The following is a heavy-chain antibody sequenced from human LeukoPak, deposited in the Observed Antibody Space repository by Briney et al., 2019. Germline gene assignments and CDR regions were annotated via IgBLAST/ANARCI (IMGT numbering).Heavy chain of an antibody. CDR3: ARVKLQGSYYYYYGMDV. CDR1: GGTFSSYA. V-gene: IGHV1-69*13. Sequence: SVNVSCKASGGTFSSYAISWVRQAPGQGLEWMGGIIPIFGTANYAQKFQGRVTITADESTSTAYMELSSLRSEDTAVYYCARVKLQGSYYYYYGMDVWGQGTTVTVSS. CDR2: IIPIFGTA. D-gene: IGHD1-7*01. J-gene: IGHJ6*02.